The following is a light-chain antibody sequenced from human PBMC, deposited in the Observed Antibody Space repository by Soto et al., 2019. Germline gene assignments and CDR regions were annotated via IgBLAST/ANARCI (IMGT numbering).Light chain of an antibody. CDR1: SGHNSYI. J-gene: IGLJ3*02. CDR3: ETWDSNTRV. CDR2: VENSGSY. V-gene: IGLV4-60*03. Sequence: QLVLTQSSSASASLGSSVKLTCTLSSGHNSYIIAWHQQRPGKAPRYLMKVENSGSYNKGSGVPDRFSGSSSGADRYLTISNLQSEDEADYYCETWDSNTRVFGGGTKVTVL.